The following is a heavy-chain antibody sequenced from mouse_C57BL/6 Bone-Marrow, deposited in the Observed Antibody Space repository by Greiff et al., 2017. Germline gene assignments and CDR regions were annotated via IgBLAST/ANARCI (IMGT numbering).Heavy chain of an antibody. CDR1: GYTFTNYW. D-gene: IGHD2-5*01. CDR3: ARSAYSKTPYWYFDV. Sequence: VQLQQSGAELVRPGTSVKMSCKASGYTFTNYWIGWAKQRPGHGLEWIGDIYPGGGYANYNEKFKGKATLTADKSSSTAYMQFSSLTSEDSAIDYCARSAYSKTPYWYFDVWGTGTTVTVSS. CDR2: IYPGGGYA. V-gene: IGHV1-63*01. J-gene: IGHJ1*03.